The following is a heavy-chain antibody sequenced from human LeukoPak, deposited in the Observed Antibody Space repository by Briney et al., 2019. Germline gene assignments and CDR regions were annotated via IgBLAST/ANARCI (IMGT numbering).Heavy chain of an antibody. V-gene: IGHV1-3*01. J-gene: IGHJ5*02. CDR3: PRGAPIRVAVAATFDP. CDR1: GFTFTTYT. D-gene: IGHD6-19*01. Sequence: GASVKVSCKTSGFTFTTYTMHWVRQAPGQWLEWMGWINAANGNTQYSQKFQGRVTITRDTSASTAYMELSSLRSEDTAVYYCPRGAPIRVAVAATFDPWGQGTLVTVPS. CDR2: INAANGNT.